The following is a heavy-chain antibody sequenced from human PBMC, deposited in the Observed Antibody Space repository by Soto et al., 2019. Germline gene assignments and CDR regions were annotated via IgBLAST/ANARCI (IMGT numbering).Heavy chain of an antibody. CDR1: GFTFSSYD. Sequence: EVQLVESGGGLVQPGGSLRLSCAASGFTFSSYDMHWVRQATGKGLEWVSAIGTAGDTYYPGSVKGRFTISRENAKNSLYLQMNSLRAGDTAVYCCAREAGGGVGKDGMDVWGQGTTVTVSS. V-gene: IGHV3-13*01. CDR2: IGTAGDT. D-gene: IGHD2-8*02. CDR3: AREAGGGVGKDGMDV. J-gene: IGHJ6*02.